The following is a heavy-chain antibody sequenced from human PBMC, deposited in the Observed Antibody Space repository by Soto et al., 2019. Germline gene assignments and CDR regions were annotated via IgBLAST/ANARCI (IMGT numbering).Heavy chain of an antibody. CDR1: GFTVSNNY. CDR3: ATPPGGGGY. CDR2: IYSGGYT. Sequence: EVQLVESGGGLIQPGGSLRLSCAVSGFTVSNNYMSWVRQAPGKGLEGVSVIYSGGYTAYGDSVKGRFTISRANSKNTLSLQRNRRGAADPPVYYLATPPGGGGYWGQGTLVTVSS. D-gene: IGHD3-10*01. J-gene: IGHJ4*02. V-gene: IGHV3-53*01.